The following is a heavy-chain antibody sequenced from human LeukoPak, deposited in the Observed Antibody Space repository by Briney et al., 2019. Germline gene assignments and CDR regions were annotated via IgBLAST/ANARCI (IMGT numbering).Heavy chain of an antibody. CDR2: MHYTGST. CDR1: GESMSGFY. Sequence: SETLSLTCTVSGESMSGFYWNWIRQPPGKGLEWIGYMHYTGSTNYNPSLKSRVTMSVDTSKNQFSLKLTSVTAADTAVYYCAAENIASAGTVGWFDSWGQGTLVAVSS. CDR3: AAENIASAGTVGWFDS. D-gene: IGHD6-13*01. J-gene: IGHJ5*01. V-gene: IGHV4-59*12.